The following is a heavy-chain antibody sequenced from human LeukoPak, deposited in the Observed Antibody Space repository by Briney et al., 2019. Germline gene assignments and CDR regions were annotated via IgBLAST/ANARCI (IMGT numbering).Heavy chain of an antibody. CDR1: GGDCISYW. V-gene: IGHV5-51*01. CDR2: IYPGDSHT. J-gene: IGHJ3*02. CDR3: ARRGVGDVLDI. D-gene: IGHD3-16*01. Sequence: SRTHSRTGSGGDCISYWNGWGVDLAGHGMMTMRIIYPGDSHTTYRPSFQGQVTITVDKYINTAYLQWSSLQGSDTATYYCARRGVGDVLDIWGRGTMVAVPS.